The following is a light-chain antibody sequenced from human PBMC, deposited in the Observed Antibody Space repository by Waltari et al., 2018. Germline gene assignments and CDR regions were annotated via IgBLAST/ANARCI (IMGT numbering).Light chain of an antibody. V-gene: IGKV1-39*01. CDR2: TAS. J-gene: IGKJ1*01. CDR3: QQSSSTPPWT. CDR1: QTISSY. Sequence: DIQMTQSPSSLSASVGDRVTITCRASQTISSYLNWYQQKPGKAPHLLIYTASSLQRGVPLRFSGSGSGTDFTLTISSLPPEDFATYYCQQSSSTPPWTFGQGTKVEIK.